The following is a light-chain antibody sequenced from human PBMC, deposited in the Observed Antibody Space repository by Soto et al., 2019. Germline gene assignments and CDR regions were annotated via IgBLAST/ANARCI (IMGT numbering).Light chain of an antibody. CDR1: QSVSSSY. CDR2: GAS. Sequence: EIVLTQSPGNMSLSPGERATLSCRASQSVSSSYLAWYQQKPGQAPRILIYGASSRATGIPDRFSGSGSGTDFTLTISRLEPEDFSVYXXXXXGXSXQTFGQGTKVDIK. CDR3: XXXGXSXQT. V-gene: IGKV3-20*01. J-gene: IGKJ1*01.